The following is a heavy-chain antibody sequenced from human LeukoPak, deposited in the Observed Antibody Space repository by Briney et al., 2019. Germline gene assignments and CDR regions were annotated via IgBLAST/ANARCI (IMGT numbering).Heavy chain of an antibody. Sequence: GGSLRLSCAASGFTFSSYGMHWVRQAPGKGLEWVAVISYDGSNKYYADSVKGRFTISRDNSKNTLYLQMNSLRAEDTAVYYCAKEEVVRGVITTYYFDYWGQGTLVTVSS. CDR1: GFTFSSYG. D-gene: IGHD3-10*01. V-gene: IGHV3-30*18. CDR3: AKEEVVRGVITTYYFDY. CDR2: ISYDGSNK. J-gene: IGHJ4*02.